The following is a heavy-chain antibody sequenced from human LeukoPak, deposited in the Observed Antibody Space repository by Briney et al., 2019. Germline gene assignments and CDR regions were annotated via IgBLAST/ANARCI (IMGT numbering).Heavy chain of an antibody. J-gene: IGHJ4*02. Sequence: SETLSLTCTVSGGSISSSSYYWGWIRQPPGKGLEWIGSIYYSGSTYYNPSLKSRVTISVDTSKNQFSLKLSSVTAADTAVYYCARAPAPRSWNDNIDYWGQGTLVTVSS. CDR3: ARAPAPRSWNDNIDY. CDR1: GGSISSSSYY. V-gene: IGHV4-39*07. CDR2: IYYSGST. D-gene: IGHD1-1*01.